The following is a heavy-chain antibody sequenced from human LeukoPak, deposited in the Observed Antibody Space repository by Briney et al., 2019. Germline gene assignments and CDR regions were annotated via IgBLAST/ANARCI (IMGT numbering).Heavy chain of an antibody. CDR1: GFTFNIYA. D-gene: IGHD3-22*01. J-gene: IGHJ4*02. Sequence: GRSLRLSCAVSGFTFNIYAMSWVRQAPGKGLEWVSRVSASGGGTFYAGSVEGRFIISRDNSKNTLSLQMSSLRAEDTAIYYCAKDKYHDSSGTFDYWGQGTLVTVSS. CDR3: AKDKYHDSSGTFDY. CDR2: VSASGGGT. V-gene: IGHV3-23*01.